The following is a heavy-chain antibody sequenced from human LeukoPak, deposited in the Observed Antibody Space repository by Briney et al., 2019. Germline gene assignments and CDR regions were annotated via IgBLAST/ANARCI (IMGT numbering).Heavy chain of an antibody. CDR2: IGAYNGNT. CDR3: ARDVGYCSSTSCSRGDY. CDR1: GYTFTNYG. V-gene: IGHV1-18*01. J-gene: IGHJ4*02. Sequence: ASVKVSCKASGYTFTNYGISWVRQAPGQGLEWMGRIGAYNGNTDYAQELQGRVTMTTDTSTTTAYMELRSLRSDDTAVYYCARDVGYCSSTSCSRGDYWGQGTLVTVSS. D-gene: IGHD2-2*01.